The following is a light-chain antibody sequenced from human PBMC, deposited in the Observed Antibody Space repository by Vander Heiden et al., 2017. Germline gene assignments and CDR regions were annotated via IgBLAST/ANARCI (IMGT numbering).Light chain of an antibody. V-gene: IGLV10-54*04. J-gene: IGLJ2*01. Sequence: AGLTQPPSVSKGLGQTATLTCTGNSNNVGYQGAAWVQRHRGHPPKFLSNIYNNRPSGVPERFSASRSGNTASLTITGLQPEDEADYYCSAWDTSLSVVLFGGGTKLTVL. CDR1: SNNVGYQG. CDR2: IYN. CDR3: SAWDTSLSVVL.